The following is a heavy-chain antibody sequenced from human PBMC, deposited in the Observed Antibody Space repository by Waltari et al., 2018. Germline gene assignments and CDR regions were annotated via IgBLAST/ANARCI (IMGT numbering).Heavy chain of an antibody. D-gene: IGHD1-1*01. CDR1: GGTFSNYA. Sequence: QVQLVQSGAEVKKPGSSVKVSCKASGGTFSNYAITWVRQAPGQGLEGMGGIIPVFRSAHYAQNVLDRVTITADESTSTAYMELMGLTSDDTAVYYCARPRTTVGTGLWNDGLQIWGQGTLVTVSS. CDR3: ARPRTTVGTGLWNDGLQI. V-gene: IGHV1-69*01. CDR2: IIPVFRSA. J-gene: IGHJ3*02.